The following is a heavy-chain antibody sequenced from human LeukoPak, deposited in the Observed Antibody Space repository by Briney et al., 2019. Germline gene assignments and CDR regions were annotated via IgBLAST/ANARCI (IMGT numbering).Heavy chain of an antibody. CDR1: GFTFSSYA. J-gene: IGHJ4*02. Sequence: GGSLRLSCAAPGFTFSSYAMHWVRQAPGKGLEWVAVISYDGSNKYYADSVKGRFTISRDNSKNTLYLQVNSLRAEDTAVYYCARDFPGIAVAGTRPLDYWGQGTLVTVSS. CDR2: ISYDGSNK. D-gene: IGHD6-19*01. CDR3: ARDFPGIAVAGTRPLDY. V-gene: IGHV3-30*14.